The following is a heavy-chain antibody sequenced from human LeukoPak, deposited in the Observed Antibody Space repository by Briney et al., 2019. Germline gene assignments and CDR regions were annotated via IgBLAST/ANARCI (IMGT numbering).Heavy chain of an antibody. D-gene: IGHD1-26*01. CDR1: GFTFRHYD. V-gene: IGHV3-21*01. J-gene: IGHJ5*02. Sequence: PGETLRLSCVASGFTFRHYDMSWVRQAPGKGLEWVSSISSSSSYIYYADSVKGRFTISRDNAKNSLYLQMNSLRAEDTAVYYCASGGMEWELRPRFDPWGQGTLVTVSS. CDR3: ASGGMEWELRPRFDP. CDR2: ISSSSSYI.